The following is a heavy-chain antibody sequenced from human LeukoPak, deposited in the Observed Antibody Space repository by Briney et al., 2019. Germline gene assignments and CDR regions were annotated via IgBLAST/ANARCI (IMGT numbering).Heavy chain of an antibody. CDR3: AREKYCSSTSCYSGDAFDI. D-gene: IGHD2-2*02. V-gene: IGHV1-18*01. J-gene: IGHJ3*02. CDR2: ISAYNGNT. Sequence: ASVKVSCKASGYTFTSYGISWVRQAPGQGLEWMGWISAYNGNTNYAQKLQGRVTMTTDTSTSTAYMELRSLRSDDTAVYYCAREKYCSSTSCYSGDAFDIWGQGTMVTVSS. CDR1: GYTFTSYG.